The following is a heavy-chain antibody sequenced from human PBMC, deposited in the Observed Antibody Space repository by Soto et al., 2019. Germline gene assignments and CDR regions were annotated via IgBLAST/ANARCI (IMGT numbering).Heavy chain of an antibody. J-gene: IGHJ4*02. D-gene: IGHD5-18*01. V-gene: IGHV3-33*01. Sequence: SGFVFSTYVMHWVRQAPGTGLEWVAVMRFDGTNTYHADSVKGRFAISRDNSKNTLYLQMNSLRADDTAVYYCVRDRRGYNFGNFDSWGQGTLVTVSS. CDR3: VRDRRGYNFGNFDS. CDR2: MRFDGTNT. CDR1: GFVFSTYV.